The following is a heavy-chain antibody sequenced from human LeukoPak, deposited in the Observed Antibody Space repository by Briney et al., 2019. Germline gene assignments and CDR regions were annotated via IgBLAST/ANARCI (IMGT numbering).Heavy chain of an antibody. Sequence: GASVKVSCKASGYTFTGYYMHWVRQAPGQGLEWMGWINPNSGGTNYAQKFQGRVTMTRDTSISTAYMELSRLRSDDTAVYYCARGYSSSWYPYYYYYMDVWGKGTTVTISS. J-gene: IGHJ6*03. CDR1: GYTFTGYY. CDR2: INPNSGGT. D-gene: IGHD6-13*01. V-gene: IGHV1-2*02. CDR3: ARGYSSSWYPYYYYYMDV.